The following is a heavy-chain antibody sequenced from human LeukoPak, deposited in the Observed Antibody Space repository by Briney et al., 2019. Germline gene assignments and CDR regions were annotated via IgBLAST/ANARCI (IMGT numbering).Heavy chain of an antibody. J-gene: IGHJ4*02. CDR1: GGSITSSNYY. CDR3: ARCARGCSSEDY. D-gene: IGHD5-18*01. V-gene: IGHV4-39*01. CDR2: IFYSGST. Sequence: SETLSLTCIVSGGSITSSNYYWGWIRQPPGKGLEWIGSIFYSGSTHYNPSLKSRVTISVDTSKNQFSLRLSSVTAADTAVYYCARCARGCSSEDYWGQGTLVTVSS.